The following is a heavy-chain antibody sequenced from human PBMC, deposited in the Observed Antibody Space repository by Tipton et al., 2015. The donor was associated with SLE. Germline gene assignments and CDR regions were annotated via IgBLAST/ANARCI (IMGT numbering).Heavy chain of an antibody. J-gene: IGHJ4*02. CDR1: GGSFRGYY. CDR3: ASLRTEYYYGPRADY. CDR2: INHSGST. Sequence: TLSLTCAVYGGSFRGYYWSWIRQPPGKGLEWIGEINHSGSTNYNPSLKSRVTISVDTSKNQFSLKLSSVTAADTAVYYCASLRTEYYYGPRADYWGQGTLVTVSS. D-gene: IGHD3-10*01. V-gene: IGHV4-34*01.